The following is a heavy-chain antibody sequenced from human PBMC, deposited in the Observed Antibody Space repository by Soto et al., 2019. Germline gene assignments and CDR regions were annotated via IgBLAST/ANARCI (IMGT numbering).Heavy chain of an antibody. D-gene: IGHD6-6*01. J-gene: IGHJ4*02. Sequence: ASGKVCCKDCGDTFSVSYMRWLRQAPGQGLEWMGWVNPNTGGTNYAQKFQGRVTMTRDTSISTAYMELSRLSSDDTAVFYCARGGYSSSSPSDYWGQGTLVTVSS. V-gene: IGHV1-2*02. CDR2: VNPNTGGT. CDR1: GDTFSVSY. CDR3: ARGGYSSSSPSDY.